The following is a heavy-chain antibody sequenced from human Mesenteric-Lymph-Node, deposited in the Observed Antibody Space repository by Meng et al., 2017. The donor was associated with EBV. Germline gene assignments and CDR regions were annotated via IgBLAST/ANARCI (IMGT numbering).Heavy chain of an antibody. CDR2: IYHSGST. Sequence: VQLQESGPGRVKPSGTLSLTCAVSGGSISSSNWWSWVRQPPGKGLEWIGEIYHSGSTNYNPSLKSRVTISVDKSKNQFSLKLSSVTAADTAVYYCASHRYCSSTSCSWFDPWGQGTLVTVSS. J-gene: IGHJ5*02. CDR1: GGSISSSNW. V-gene: IGHV4-4*02. D-gene: IGHD2-2*01. CDR3: ASHRYCSSTSCSWFDP.